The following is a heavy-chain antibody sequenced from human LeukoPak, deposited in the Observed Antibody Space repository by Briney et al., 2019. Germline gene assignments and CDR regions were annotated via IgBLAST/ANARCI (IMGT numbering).Heavy chain of an antibody. CDR2: VHYSGSP. V-gene: IGHV4-59*01. J-gene: IGHJ6*01. CDR3: ARVRPETALVRLIAD. Sequence: SETVSLTCTVSGGSISSYFWSWVGQPPGKGLEWIGFVHYSGSPNYNPSLKSRVTISVDTSKNQFSLKLTSVTAADTAVYYCARVRPETALVRLIADCGQGSPLTISS. D-gene: IGHD5-18*01. CDR1: GGSISSYF.